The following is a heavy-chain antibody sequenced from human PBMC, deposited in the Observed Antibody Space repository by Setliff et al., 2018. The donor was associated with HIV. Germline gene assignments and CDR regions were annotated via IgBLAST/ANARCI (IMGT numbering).Heavy chain of an antibody. Sequence: GASVKVSCKASGYTSNNYGISWVRQAPGQGLEWMGLISYNSGNTHYSQRLQDRGTMTIDTLTATVYMELTSLRSDDTAVYYCASQTGGRRAFEIWGQGTVVTVSS. D-gene: IGHD3-16*01. CDR2: ISYNSGNT. V-gene: IGHV1-18*01. CDR3: ASQTGGRRAFEI. J-gene: IGHJ3*02. CDR1: GYTSNNYG.